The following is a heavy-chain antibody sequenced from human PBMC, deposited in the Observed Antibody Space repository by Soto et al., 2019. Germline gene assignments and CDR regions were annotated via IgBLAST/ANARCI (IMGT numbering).Heavy chain of an antibody. CDR3: ARDSCPDGICYIGHLDY. CDR1: GYTFTSYA. V-gene: IGHV1-3*01. Sequence: QVHLVQSGAEVKEPGASVKVSCKASGYTFTSYAIHWVRQAPGQRLEWMGWINAGNGNTKSSQKFQGRVTITRDTSATTAYMELSSLSSEDTAVYFCARDSCPDGICYIGHLDYWGQGALVTVSS. D-gene: IGHD2-8*01. CDR2: INAGNGNT. J-gene: IGHJ4*02.